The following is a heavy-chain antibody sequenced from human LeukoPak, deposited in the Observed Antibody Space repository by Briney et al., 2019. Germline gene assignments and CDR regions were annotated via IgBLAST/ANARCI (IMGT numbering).Heavy chain of an antibody. CDR2: INHSGTT. V-gene: IGHV4-34*01. Sequence: SETLSLTCALYGGSFSGYYWSWIRQPPGKGLEWVGEINHSGTTKYNPSLKSRVTISVDTSKNQFSLKVTSVTAADTAVYYCARGPPYYDDSSGYCRFDYWGQGTLVTVSS. CDR1: GGSFSGYY. J-gene: IGHJ4*02. D-gene: IGHD3-22*01. CDR3: ARGPPYYDDSSGYCRFDY.